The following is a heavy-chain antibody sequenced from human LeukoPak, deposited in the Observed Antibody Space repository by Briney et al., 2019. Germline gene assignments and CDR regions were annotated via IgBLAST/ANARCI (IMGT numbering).Heavy chain of an antibody. J-gene: IGHJ3*02. V-gene: IGHV1-18*01. D-gene: IGHD3-22*01. CDR1: GYTFTSYG. Sequence: ASVKVSCKASGYTFTSYGITWVRQAPGQGLEWMGWVSAYNGDTNYAQKLQGRVTMTTDTSTSTAYMELRSLRSDDTAVYYCASLKNYYDSSGNLVTDAFDIWGQGTMVTVSS. CDR2: VSAYNGDT. CDR3: ASLKNYYDSSGNLVTDAFDI.